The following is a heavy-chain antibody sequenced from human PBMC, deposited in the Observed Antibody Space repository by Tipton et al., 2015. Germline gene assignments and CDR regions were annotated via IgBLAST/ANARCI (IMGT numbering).Heavy chain of an antibody. CDR1: GGSISSVNW. CDR3: ARNSMVGDEGLDS. Sequence: GSLRLSCAVSGGSISSVNWWTWVRQSPGKGLEWIGEIYHSANTNYNPSLQSRISMSVDMSKAQFSLSLSSVTAADTAIYYCARNSMVGDEGLDSWGQGVLVTVSS. J-gene: IGHJ4*02. D-gene: IGHD1-26*01. CDR2: IYHSANT. V-gene: IGHV4-4*02.